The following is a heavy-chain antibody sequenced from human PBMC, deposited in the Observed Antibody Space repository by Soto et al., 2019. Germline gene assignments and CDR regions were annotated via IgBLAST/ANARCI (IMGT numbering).Heavy chain of an antibody. V-gene: IGHV4-30-4*01. J-gene: IGHJ4*02. CDR2: IYYSGST. CDR1: GGSISSSDYY. CDR3: ARVGGFGATTIDY. Sequence: QVQLQESGPGLVKPSQTLSLTCTVSGGSISSSDYYWSWIRQPPGKGLEWIGYIYYSGSTYYNPSLRSRVTISVDTYENQFSLKLSSVTAADTAVYYCARVGGFGATTIDYWGQGTLVTVSS. D-gene: IGHD3-10*01.